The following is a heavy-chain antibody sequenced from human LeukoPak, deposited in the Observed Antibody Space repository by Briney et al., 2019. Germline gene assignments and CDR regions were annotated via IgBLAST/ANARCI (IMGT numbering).Heavy chain of an antibody. CDR1: GFFFDKFA. D-gene: IGHD3-16*02. Sequence: PGGSLRLSCAASGFFFDKFAMSWVRQAPGKGLEWVSVIYSGGSTYYADSVKGRFTISRDNSKNTLYLQMNSLRAEDTAVYYCARGGLSEFDYWGQGTLVTVSS. J-gene: IGHJ4*02. V-gene: IGHV3-53*01. CDR2: IYSGGST. CDR3: ARGGLSEFDY.